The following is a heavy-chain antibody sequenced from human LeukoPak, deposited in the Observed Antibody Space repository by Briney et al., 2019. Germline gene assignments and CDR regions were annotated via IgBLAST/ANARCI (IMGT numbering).Heavy chain of an antibody. CDR3: AREPPDCSSTSCQPYYYYYYMDV. V-gene: IGHV3-21*01. Sequence: PGGSLRLSCAASGFTFSSYSMNLVRQAPGKGLEWVSSISSSSSYIYYADSVKGRFTISRDNAKNSLYLQMNSLRAEDTAVYYCAREPPDCSSTSCQPYYYYYYMDVWGKGTTVTVSS. D-gene: IGHD2-2*01. CDR2: ISSSSSYI. CDR1: GFTFSSYS. J-gene: IGHJ6*03.